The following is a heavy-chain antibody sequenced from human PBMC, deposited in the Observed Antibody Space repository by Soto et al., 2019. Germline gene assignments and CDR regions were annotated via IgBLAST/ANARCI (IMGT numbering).Heavy chain of an antibody. Sequence: ASVKVSCKASGYTFTGYYMHWVRQAPGQGLEWMGWINPNSGGTNYAQKFQGWVTMTRDTSISTAYMELSRLRSDDTAVYYCARGEDGYCSGGSCYSVSHWGQGTLVTVS. D-gene: IGHD2-15*01. CDR2: INPNSGGT. CDR3: ARGEDGYCSGGSCYSVSH. CDR1: GYTFTGYY. J-gene: IGHJ4*02. V-gene: IGHV1-2*04.